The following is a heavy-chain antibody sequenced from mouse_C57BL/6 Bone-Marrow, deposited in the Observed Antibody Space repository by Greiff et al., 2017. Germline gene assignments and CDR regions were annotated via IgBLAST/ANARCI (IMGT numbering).Heavy chain of an antibody. CDR3: ARRAGLHAMDY. CDR1: GYTFTSYG. CDR2: IYPRSGNT. D-gene: IGHD2-13*01. Sequence: AAVKLSCKASGYTFTSYGISWVKQRTGQGLEWIGEIYPRSGNTYYNEKFKGKATLTADKSSSTAYMELRSLTSEDSAVYFCARRAGLHAMDYWGQGTSVTVSS. J-gene: IGHJ4*01. V-gene: IGHV1-81*01.